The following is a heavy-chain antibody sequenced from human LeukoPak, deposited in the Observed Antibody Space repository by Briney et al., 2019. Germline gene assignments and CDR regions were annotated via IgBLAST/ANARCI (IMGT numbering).Heavy chain of an antibody. V-gene: IGHV3-48*04. CDR2: ISSSGSTI. D-gene: IGHD1-14*01. Sequence: GGSLRLSCAASGFTFSSYSMNWVRQAPGKGLEWVSYISSSGSTIYYADSVKGRFTISRDNAKNSLYLQMSSLRAEDTAVYYCARTYLRKPDFWGQGTLVTVSS. CDR3: ARTYLRKPDF. J-gene: IGHJ4*02. CDR1: GFTFSSYS.